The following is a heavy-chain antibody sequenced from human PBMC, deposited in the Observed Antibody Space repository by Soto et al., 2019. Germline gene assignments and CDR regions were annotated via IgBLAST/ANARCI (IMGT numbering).Heavy chain of an antibody. Sequence: QVQLVQSGSEVKKPGSSVKVSCKASGGSFSSNPLSWVRQAPGQGLEWMAGIIPIFATVHYAQKFQGRVTITADESTSTAYMELTSLRSEDTAVYFCARGGRGYSLAPRYYFDHWCQGTLVTVSS. CDR2: IIPIFATV. CDR1: GGSFSSNP. CDR3: ARGGRGYSLAPRYYFDH. V-gene: IGHV1-69*01. D-gene: IGHD5-18*01. J-gene: IGHJ4*02.